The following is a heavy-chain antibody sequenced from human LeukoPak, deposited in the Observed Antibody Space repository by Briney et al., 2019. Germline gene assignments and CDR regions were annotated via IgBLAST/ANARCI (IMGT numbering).Heavy chain of an antibody. V-gene: IGHV1-18*01. D-gene: IGHD3-3*01. CDR3: ARDGVEDYYYYGMDV. Sequence: GGSLRLSCAASGFTFTSYGISWVRQAPGQGLEWMGWISAYNGNTNYAQKLQGRVTMTTDTSTSTAYMELRSLRSDDTAVYYCARDGVEDYYYYGMDVWGQGTTVTVSS. J-gene: IGHJ6*02. CDR2: ISAYNGNT. CDR1: GFTFTSYG.